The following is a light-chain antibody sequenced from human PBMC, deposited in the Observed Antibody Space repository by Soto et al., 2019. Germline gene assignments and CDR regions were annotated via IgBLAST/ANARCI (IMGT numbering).Light chain of an antibody. J-gene: IGLJ3*02. CDR1: SSDVGSYDL. CDR3: CSYAGSSTWV. Sequence: QSALTQPASVSGSPGQSITISCTGSSSDVGSYDLVSWYQQHPGKAPKLMIYEGSKRPSGVSNRFSGSKSGNMASLTISGLQAGDEADYHCCSYAGSSTWVFGGGTKLTVL. CDR2: EGS. V-gene: IGLV2-23*01.